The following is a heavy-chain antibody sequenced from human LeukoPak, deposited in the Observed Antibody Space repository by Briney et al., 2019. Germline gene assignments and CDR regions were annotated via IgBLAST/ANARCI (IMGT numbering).Heavy chain of an antibody. CDR2: INPYSGGT. J-gene: IGHJ6*02. D-gene: IGHD5-24*01. CDR1: GYTFTGYY. V-gene: IGHV1-2*02. Sequence: ASVKVSCKASGYTFTGYYMHWVRQAPGQGLEWMGWINPYSGGTNYAKKFQGRVTMTRDTSISTAYMELSRLISDDTAVYYCAVDGYNLPDYYYYGMDVWGQGTTVTVSS. CDR3: AVDGYNLPDYYYYGMDV.